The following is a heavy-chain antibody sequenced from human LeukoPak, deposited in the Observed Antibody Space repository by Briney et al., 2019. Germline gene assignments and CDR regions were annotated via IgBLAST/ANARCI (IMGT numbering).Heavy chain of an antibody. CDR1: GGSISSYY. D-gene: IGHD6-19*01. J-gene: IGHJ4*02. CDR2: IYTSGST. Sequence: PSETLSLTCTVSGGSISSYYWSWIRQPAGKGLEWIGRIYTSGSTNYNPSLKSRVTMSVGTSKNQFSLKLSSVTAADTAVYYCARDASSGWYGYFDYWGQGTLVTVSS. V-gene: IGHV4-4*07. CDR3: ARDASSGWYGYFDY.